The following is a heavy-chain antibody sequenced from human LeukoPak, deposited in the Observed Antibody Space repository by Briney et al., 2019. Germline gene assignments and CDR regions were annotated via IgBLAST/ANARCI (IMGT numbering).Heavy chain of an antibody. V-gene: IGHV3-23*01. J-gene: IGHJ4*02. Sequence: PGGSLRLSCAASGFTFTTYAMSWVRQAPGKRLEWVSGVTGNGIHTLYADSVKGRFTISRDNSKNMVHLQMNSLRVDDTAVYYCVKGTAEYCTGVTCYEFDSWGQGTLVAVSS. CDR2: VTGNGIHT. CDR1: GFTFTTYA. D-gene: IGHD2-15*01. CDR3: VKGTAEYCTGVTCYEFDS.